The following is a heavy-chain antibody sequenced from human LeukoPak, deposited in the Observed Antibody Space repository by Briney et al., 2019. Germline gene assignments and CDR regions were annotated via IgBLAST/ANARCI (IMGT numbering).Heavy chain of an antibody. CDR1: GGSISSYY. CDR2: IYYNGST. Sequence: SETLSLTCTVSGGSISSYYWSWIRQPPGKGLEWIGYIYYNGSTNYNPSLKSRVTISVDTSKNQFSLKLSSVTAADTAVYYCARAWYYYGMDVWGQGTTVTVSS. J-gene: IGHJ6*02. CDR3: ARAWYYYGMDV. V-gene: IGHV4-59*01.